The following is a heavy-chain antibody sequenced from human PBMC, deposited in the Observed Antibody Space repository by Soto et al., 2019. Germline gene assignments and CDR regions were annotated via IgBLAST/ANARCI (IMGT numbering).Heavy chain of an antibody. CDR3: AKLGSSGWGVLDY. J-gene: IGHJ4*02. CDR2: ISDSGGST. D-gene: IGHD6-19*01. V-gene: IGHV3-23*01. Sequence: EVHLLESGGGLVQPGGSLRLSCAASGFTFKNYAMNWVRQAPGKGLEWVSAISDSGGSTYYADSVKGRFTISRDNSKNTLSLQMNSLRAEDTALYYCAKLGSSGWGVLDYWGQGTLVTVSS. CDR1: GFTFKNYA.